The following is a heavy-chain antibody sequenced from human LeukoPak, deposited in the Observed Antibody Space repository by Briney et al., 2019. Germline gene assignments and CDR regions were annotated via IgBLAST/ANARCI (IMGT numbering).Heavy chain of an antibody. CDR2: IRYDGSNK. CDR1: GFTFSSYG. J-gene: IGHJ4*02. CDR3: AKDRGLLKYYGDYTYYFDY. D-gene: IGHD4-17*01. V-gene: IGHV3-30*02. Sequence: EGSLRLCCAASGFTFSSYGMQWVRQAPGKGLEWVAFIRYDGSNKYYADSVKGRFTISRDNSKNTLYLQMNSLRAEDTAVYYCAKDRGLLKYYGDYTYYFDYWGQGTLVTVSS.